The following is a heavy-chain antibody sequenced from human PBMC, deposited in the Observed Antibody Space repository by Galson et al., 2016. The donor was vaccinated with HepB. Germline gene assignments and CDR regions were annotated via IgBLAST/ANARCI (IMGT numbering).Heavy chain of an antibody. CDR3: ARGPTGALDY. J-gene: IGHJ4*02. D-gene: IGHD1-1*01. Sequence: SVKVSCKASGYRFIEYGVNWVRQAPGQGLEWMGWINPSTGNPTYAQGFTGRFVFSSDTSVTTAYLQISGLAPDDSAFYFCARGPTGALDYWGQGTLVTVSS. CDR1: GYRFIEYG. CDR2: INPSTGNP. V-gene: IGHV7-4-1*02.